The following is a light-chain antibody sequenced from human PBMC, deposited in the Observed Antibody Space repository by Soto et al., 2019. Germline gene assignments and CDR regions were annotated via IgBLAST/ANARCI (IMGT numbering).Light chain of an antibody. CDR1: QSVSSY. CDR3: QQYSNWPPLYT. V-gene: IGKV3-15*01. CDR2: DAS. Sequence: EIVMTQSPATLSVSPGERATLSCRASQSVSSYLAWYQQKPGLPPRLLIYDASTRAPGIPDRFSGSGSGTDFTPTISSLQYADFAVYYCQQYSNWPPLYTFGRGTKLEIK. J-gene: IGKJ2*01.